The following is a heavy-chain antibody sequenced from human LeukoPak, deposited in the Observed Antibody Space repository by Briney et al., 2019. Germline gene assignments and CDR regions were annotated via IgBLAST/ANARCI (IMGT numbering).Heavy chain of an antibody. V-gene: IGHV3-21*01. D-gene: IGHD3-22*01. CDR2: ISSSSIYT. Sequence: GGSLRLSCAASGFTFSRYSMIWVRQAPGKGLEWVSSISSSSIYTYYADSVKGRFTISRDNAKKSLYLQMNSLRAEDTAVYYRARDAEVGYFDSSNFYDYWGQGTLVTVSS. J-gene: IGHJ4*02. CDR1: GFTFSRYS. CDR3: ARDAEVGYFDSSNFYDY.